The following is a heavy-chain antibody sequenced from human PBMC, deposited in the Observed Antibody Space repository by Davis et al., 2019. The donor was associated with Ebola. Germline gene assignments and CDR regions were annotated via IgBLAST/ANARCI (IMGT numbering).Heavy chain of an antibody. J-gene: IGHJ4*02. V-gene: IGHV1-8*02. CDR2: MNPNSGNT. CDR1: GYTFTGYY. D-gene: IGHD1-20*01. CDR3: ARGAGYNWNDYFDY. Sequence: ASVKVSCKASGYTFTGYYMHWVRQAPGQGLEWMGWMNPNSGNTGYAQKFQGRVTMTRNTSISTAYMELSSLRSEDTAVYYCARGAGYNWNDYFDYWGQGTLVTVSS.